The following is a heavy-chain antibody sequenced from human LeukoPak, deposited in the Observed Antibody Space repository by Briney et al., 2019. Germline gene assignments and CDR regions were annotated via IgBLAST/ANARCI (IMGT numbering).Heavy chain of an antibody. D-gene: IGHD2-2*01. CDR1: GYTFTSYG. CDR2: ISAYNGNT. CDR3: ARAGHIVVVLTSYYMDV. Sequence: ASVKVSCKASGYTFTSYGISWVRQAPGQGLEWMGWISAYNGNTNYAQKLQGRVTMTTDTSTSTAYMELRSLRSDDTAVYHCARAGHIVVVLTSYYMDVWGKGTTVTVSS. J-gene: IGHJ6*03. V-gene: IGHV1-18*01.